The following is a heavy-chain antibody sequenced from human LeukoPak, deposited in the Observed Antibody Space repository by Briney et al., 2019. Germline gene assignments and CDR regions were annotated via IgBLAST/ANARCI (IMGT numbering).Heavy chain of an antibody. CDR3: VGSSGWLFDY. J-gene: IGHJ4*02. Sequence: GGSLSLSCAGTGFTFSNYWMNWVRQAPGKGLEWVANIKEDGSRINYVDSVKGRFTISRDNAKNSVYLQMDNLRAEDTAVYYCVGSSGWLFDYWGQGILVAVSS. CDR1: GFTFSNYW. CDR2: IKEDGSRI. D-gene: IGHD6-19*01. V-gene: IGHV3-7*01.